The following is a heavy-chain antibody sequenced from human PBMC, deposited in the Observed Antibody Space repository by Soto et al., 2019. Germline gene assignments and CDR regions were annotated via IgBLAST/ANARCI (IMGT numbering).Heavy chain of an antibody. CDR1: GFTVSSNY. CDR2: IYSGGST. V-gene: IGHV3-53*01. CDR3: ARAYESSGYFYY. J-gene: IGHJ4*02. Sequence: GGSLRLSCAASGFTVSSNYMSWVRQAPGKGLEWVSVIYSGGSTYYADSVKGRFTVSRDNSKNTVYLQMNSLRAEDTAVYYCARAYESSGYFYYWGQGTLVTVYS. D-gene: IGHD3-22*01.